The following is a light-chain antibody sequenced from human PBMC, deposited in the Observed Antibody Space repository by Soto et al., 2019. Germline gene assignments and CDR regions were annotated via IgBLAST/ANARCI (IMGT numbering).Light chain of an antibody. V-gene: IGKV1-17*01. Sequence: DIQMTQSPSSLSASVGDRVTITCRASQSIRNFLNWYQQKPGKAPKRLIYAASSLQSGVPSRFSGSGSGTEFTLTISSLQPEDFATYYCLQHNSYPLTFGGGTKVDIK. CDR3: LQHNSYPLT. CDR2: AAS. CDR1: QSIRNF. J-gene: IGKJ4*01.